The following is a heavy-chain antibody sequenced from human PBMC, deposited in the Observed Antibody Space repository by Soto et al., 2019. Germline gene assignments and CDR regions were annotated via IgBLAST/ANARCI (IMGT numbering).Heavy chain of an antibody. CDR3: ARCDYDSSGYYLDY. CDR1: GGTFSSYA. V-gene: IGHV1-69*01. J-gene: IGHJ4*02. D-gene: IGHD3-22*01. CDR2: IIPIFGTA. Sequence: QVQLVQSGAEVKKPGSSVKVSCKASGGTFSSYAISWVRQAPGQGLAWMGGIIPIFGTANYAQKFQVRVKINADESTSTADMELSSLRSEDTSVYYCARCDYDSSGYYLDYWGQGTLVTVSS.